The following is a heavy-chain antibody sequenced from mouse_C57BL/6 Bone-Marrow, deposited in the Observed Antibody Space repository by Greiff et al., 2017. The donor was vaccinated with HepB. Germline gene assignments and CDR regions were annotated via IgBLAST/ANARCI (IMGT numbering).Heavy chain of an antibody. V-gene: IGHV5-6*01. CDR1: GFTFSSYG. Sequence: EVQRVESGGDLVKPGGSLKLSCAASGFTFSSYGMSWVRQTPDKRLEWVATISSGGSYTYYPDSVKGRFTISRDNAKNTLYLQMRSLKSEDTAMYYCARQYYYGSRRDWYFDVWGTGTTVTVSS. D-gene: IGHD1-1*01. CDR2: ISSGGSYT. J-gene: IGHJ1*03. CDR3: ARQYYYGSRRDWYFDV.